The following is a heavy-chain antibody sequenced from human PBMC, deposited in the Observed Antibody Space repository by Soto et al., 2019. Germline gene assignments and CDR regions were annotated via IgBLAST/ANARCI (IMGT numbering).Heavy chain of an antibody. CDR1: GYTFTSYG. CDR3: ARVWAYYYDSSGYYEPFDY. V-gene: IGHV1-18*01. J-gene: IGHJ4*02. Sequence: GASVKVSCKASGYTFTSYGISWVRQAPGQGLEWMGWISAYNGNTNYAQKLQGRVTMTTDTSTSTAYMELRSLRSDDTAVYYCARVWAYYYDSSGYYEPFDYWGQGTLVTVSS. CDR2: ISAYNGNT. D-gene: IGHD3-22*01.